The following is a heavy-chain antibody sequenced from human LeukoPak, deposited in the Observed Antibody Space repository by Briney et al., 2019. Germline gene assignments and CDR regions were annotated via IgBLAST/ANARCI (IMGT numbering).Heavy chain of an antibody. CDR2: IIPILGIA. D-gene: IGHD3-10*01. V-gene: IGHV1-69*04. J-gene: IGHJ6*02. CDR3: ATRFGGYYYYYGMDV. CDR1: GGTFSSYA. Sequence: ASVKVSCKASGGTFSSYAISWVRQAPGQGLEWMGRIIPILGIANYAQKFQGRVTITADKSTSTAYMELSSLRPEDTAVYYCATRFGGYYYYYGMDVWGQGTTVTVSS.